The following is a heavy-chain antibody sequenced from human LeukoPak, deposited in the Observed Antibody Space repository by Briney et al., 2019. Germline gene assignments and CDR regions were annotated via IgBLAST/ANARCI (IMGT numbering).Heavy chain of an antibody. V-gene: IGHV3-23*01. Sequence: GESLKISCKGSGYSFTSYWIGWVRQAPGKGLKWVSGINNSGGRTHYADPVKGRFTISRDNSKNTLYLQMNSLRAEDTAVYYCAKDPAFSYWGQGTLVTVSS. J-gene: IGHJ4*02. CDR2: INNSGGRT. CDR3: AKDPAFSY. D-gene: IGHD2-2*01. CDR1: GYSFTSYW.